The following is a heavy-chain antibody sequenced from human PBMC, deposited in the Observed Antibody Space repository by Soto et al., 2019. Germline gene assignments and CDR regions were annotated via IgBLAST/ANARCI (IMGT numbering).Heavy chain of an antibody. CDR3: ARTRSFTLGFYYDGMDV. V-gene: IGHV5-51*01. J-gene: IGHJ6*02. CDR2: IYPGDSDT. CDR1: GYGFASYW. Sequence: GESLKIPCQGSGYGFASYWIGWVRHMPGKDLEWMGIIYPGDSDTRYSPSFQGQVTISADKSLRTAYLQWTSLKASDAALYYCARTRSFTLGFYYDGMDVWGQGTTVTVSS. D-gene: IGHD3-16*02.